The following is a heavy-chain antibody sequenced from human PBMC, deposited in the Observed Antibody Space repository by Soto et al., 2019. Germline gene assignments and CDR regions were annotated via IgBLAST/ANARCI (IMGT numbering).Heavy chain of an antibody. D-gene: IGHD3-10*02. Sequence: ASVKVSCKASGYTFTSYDINWVRQATGQGLEWMGWMNPNSGNTGYAQKFQGRVTMTRNTSISTAYMELSSLRSGDTAVYYCARGVFGELLSPYYYYYYMDVWGKGTTVTVSS. CDR3: ARGVFGELLSPYYYYYYMDV. CDR1: GYTFTSYD. J-gene: IGHJ6*03. CDR2: MNPNSGNT. V-gene: IGHV1-8*01.